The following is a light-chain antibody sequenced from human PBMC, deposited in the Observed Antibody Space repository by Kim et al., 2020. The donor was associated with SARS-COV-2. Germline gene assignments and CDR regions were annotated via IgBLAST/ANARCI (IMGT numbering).Light chain of an antibody. CDR3: QQYNNWRLT. CDR1: QSVSSN. CDR2: GAS. Sequence: EIVMTQSPATLSVSPGERATLSCRASQSVSSNLAWYQQKPGRAPRLLIYGASTRATGIPARFSGSGSGTEFTLTISSLQSEDFAVYYCQQYNNWRLTVGGGTKVDSK. J-gene: IGKJ4*01. V-gene: IGKV3-15*01.